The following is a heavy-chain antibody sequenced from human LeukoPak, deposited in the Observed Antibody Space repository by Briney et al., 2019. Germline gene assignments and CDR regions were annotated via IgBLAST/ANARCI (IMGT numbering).Heavy chain of an antibody. CDR2: IYYSGST. V-gene: IGHV4-39*07. CDR3: ARVGWLRLPTSFDY. CDR1: GGSISSSSYY. Sequence: SETLSLTCTVSGGSISSSSYYWDWIRQPPGKGLEWIGSIYYSGSTYYNPSLKSRVTISVDTSKNQFSLKLSSVTAADTAVYYCARVGWLRLPTSFDYWGQGTLVTVSS. J-gene: IGHJ4*02. D-gene: IGHD5-12*01.